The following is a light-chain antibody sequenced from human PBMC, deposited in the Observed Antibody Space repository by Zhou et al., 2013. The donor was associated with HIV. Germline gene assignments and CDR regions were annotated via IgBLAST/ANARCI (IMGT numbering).Light chain of an antibody. CDR2: KAS. V-gene: IGKV1-5*03. Sequence: DIQMTQSPSTLYASVGDRVTISCRASQTITAWLAWYHQKPGKAPNLLISKASHLETGVPSRFSGSGSGTDFTLTISSLQPEDVATYYCQKYNSAPLTFGGGTKVEIK. J-gene: IGKJ4*01. CDR3: QKYNSAPLT. CDR1: QTITAW.